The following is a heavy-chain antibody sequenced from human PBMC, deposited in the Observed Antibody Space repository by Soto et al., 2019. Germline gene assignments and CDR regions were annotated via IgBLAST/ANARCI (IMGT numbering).Heavy chain of an antibody. V-gene: IGHV4-59*08. CDR2: IYNSGST. CDR3: ARGSTGYSSSWYRY. J-gene: IGHJ4*02. D-gene: IGHD6-13*01. CDR1: GGSISSYY. Sequence: SETLSLTCSVSGGSISSYYWSWIRQPPGKGLEWIGYIYNSGSTNYNPSLKSRVTISVDTSKNQFSLKLSSVTAADTAVYYCARGSTGYSSSWYRYWGQGTLVTVSS.